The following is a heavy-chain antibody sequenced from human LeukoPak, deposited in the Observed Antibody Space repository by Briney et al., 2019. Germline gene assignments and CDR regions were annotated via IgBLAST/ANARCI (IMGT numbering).Heavy chain of an antibody. D-gene: IGHD2-15*01. CDR2: ISSRGSAI. V-gene: IGHV3-11*01. CDR3: ARESGGSWTIYDH. J-gene: IGHJ5*02. Sequence: GGSLRLSCAASGFSLSDYYMSWIRQAPGKGLEWLSYISSRGSAIYYADSVKGRFTISRDNAKNSLYLEVSSLRVEDTAVYYCARESGGSWTIYDHWGQGTLVTVSS. CDR1: GFSLSDYY.